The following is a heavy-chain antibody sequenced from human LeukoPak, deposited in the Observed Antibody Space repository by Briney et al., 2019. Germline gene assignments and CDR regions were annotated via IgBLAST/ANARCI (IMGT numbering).Heavy chain of an antibody. Sequence: ASVKVSCKASGYTFTGYYMHWVRQAPGQGLEWMGWINPNSGGTNYAQKFQGRVTMTRDTSISTAYIELSRLRSDDTAVYYCARREYDILTGYYGYDYYYYMDVWGKGTTVTVSS. CDR1: GYTFTGYY. V-gene: IGHV1-2*02. J-gene: IGHJ6*03. D-gene: IGHD3-9*01. CDR2: INPNSGGT. CDR3: ARREYDILTGYYGYDYYYYMDV.